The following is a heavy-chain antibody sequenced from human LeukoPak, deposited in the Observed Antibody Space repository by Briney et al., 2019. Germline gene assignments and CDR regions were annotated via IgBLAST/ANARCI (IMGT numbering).Heavy chain of an antibody. CDR1: GGSFSGYY. CDR2: INHSGST. Sequence: SETLSLTCAVYGGSFSGYYWSWIRQPPGKGLEWIGEINHSGSTNYNPSLKSRVTISVDTSKNQFSLKLSSVTAADKAVYYCARGSDYDILTGYYPLRYWGQGTLVTVSS. V-gene: IGHV4-34*01. J-gene: IGHJ4*02. CDR3: ARGSDYDILTGYYPLRY. D-gene: IGHD3-9*01.